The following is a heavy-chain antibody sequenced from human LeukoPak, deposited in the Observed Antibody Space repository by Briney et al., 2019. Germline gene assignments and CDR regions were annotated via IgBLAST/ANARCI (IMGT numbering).Heavy chain of an antibody. CDR3: AKAGAVVVVAAKYFDY. Sequence: PGGSLRLSCAASGFTFSSYAMGWVRQAPGKGLEWVSAISGSGGRTYYADSVKGRFTISRDNSKNTLYLQMNSLRAEDTAVYYCAKAGAVVVVAAKYFDYWGQGTLVTVSS. J-gene: IGHJ4*02. V-gene: IGHV3-23*01. CDR2: ISGSGGRT. CDR1: GFTFSSYA. D-gene: IGHD2-15*01.